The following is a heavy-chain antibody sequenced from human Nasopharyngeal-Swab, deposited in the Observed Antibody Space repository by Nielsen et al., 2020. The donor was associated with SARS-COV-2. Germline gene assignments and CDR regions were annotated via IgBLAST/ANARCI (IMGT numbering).Heavy chain of an antibody. D-gene: IGHD6-13*01. Sequence: GGSLRLSCAASGFTFSSYAMHWVRQAPGKGLEWVAVISYDGSKKYYADSVKGRFTISRDNSKNTLYLQMNSLRAEDTAVYYCARDQGSSWYTYYYYYGMDVWDQGTTVTVSS. J-gene: IGHJ6*02. CDR1: GFTFSSYA. CDR3: ARDQGSSWYTYYYYYGMDV. V-gene: IGHV3-30-3*01. CDR2: ISYDGSKK.